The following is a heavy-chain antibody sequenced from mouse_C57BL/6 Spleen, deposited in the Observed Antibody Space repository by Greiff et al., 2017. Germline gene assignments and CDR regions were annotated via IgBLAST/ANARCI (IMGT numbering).Heavy chain of an antibody. J-gene: IGHJ3*01. CDR3: ARGGTAQATAWFAY. D-gene: IGHD3-2*02. V-gene: IGHV1-69*01. CDR1: GYTFTSYW. Sequence: QVQLQQPGAELVMPGASVKLSCKASGYTFTSYWMHWVKQRPGQGLEWIGEIDPSDSYTNYNQKFKGKSTLTVDKSSSTAYMQLSSLTSEDSAVYYCARGGTAQATAWFAYWGQGTLVTVSA. CDR2: IDPSDSYT.